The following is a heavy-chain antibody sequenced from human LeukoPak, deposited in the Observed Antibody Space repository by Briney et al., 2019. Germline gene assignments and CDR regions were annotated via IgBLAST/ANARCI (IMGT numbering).Heavy chain of an antibody. CDR3: ARDPGVRGVPNNFDY. D-gene: IGHD3-10*01. CDR2: IYTSGDT. Sequence: PSETLSLTCTVSGGSISSGSYYWSWIRQPAGKGLEWIGRIYTSGDTNYNPSLKSRVTISVDTSKNQFSLKLSSVTAADAAVYYCARDPGVRGVPNNFDYWGQGTLVTVSS. CDR1: GGSISSGSYY. V-gene: IGHV4-61*02. J-gene: IGHJ4*02.